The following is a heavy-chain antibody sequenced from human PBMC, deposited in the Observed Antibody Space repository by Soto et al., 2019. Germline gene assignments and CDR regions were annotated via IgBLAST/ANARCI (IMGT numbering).Heavy chain of an antibody. CDR1: GFTFSSYS. V-gene: IGHV3-21*01. CDR3: ARDGGLEYCTNGVCYFHWFDP. CDR2: ISSSSSYI. D-gene: IGHD2-8*01. Sequence: GGSLRLSCAASGFTFSSYSMNWVRQAPGKGLEWVSSISSSSSYIYYADSVKGRFTISRDNAKNSLYLQMNSLRAEDTAVYYCARDGGLEYCTNGVCYFHWFDPWGQGTLVTVSS. J-gene: IGHJ5*02.